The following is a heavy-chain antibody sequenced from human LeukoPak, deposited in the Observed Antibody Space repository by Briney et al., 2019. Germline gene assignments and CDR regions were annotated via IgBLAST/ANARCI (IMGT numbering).Heavy chain of an antibody. CDR2: INHSGST. D-gene: IGHD2-15*01. J-gene: IGHJ6*02. CDR3: ASGLYCSGGSCYSGVYYYYYGMDV. CDR1: GGSFSGYY. V-gene: IGHV4-34*01. Sequence: SETLSLTCAVYGGSFSGYYWSWIRQPPGKGLEWIGEINHSGSTNYNPTLKSRVTISVDTSKNRFSLKLSSVTAADTAVYYCASGLYCSGGSCYSGVYYYYYGMDVWGQGTRSPSP.